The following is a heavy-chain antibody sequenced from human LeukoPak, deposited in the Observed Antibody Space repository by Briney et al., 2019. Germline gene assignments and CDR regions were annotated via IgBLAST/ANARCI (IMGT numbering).Heavy chain of an antibody. Sequence: PSQTLSLTCTVSGGSISSGGYYWSWIRQHPGKGLEWIGYIYYSGSTYYNPSLKSRVTISVDTSKNQSSLKLSSVTAADTAVYYCARAKALDTAMATGAFDIWGQGTMVTVSS. CDR3: ARAKALDTAMATGAFDI. D-gene: IGHD5-18*01. J-gene: IGHJ3*02. CDR2: IYYSGST. V-gene: IGHV4-31*03. CDR1: GGSISSGGYY.